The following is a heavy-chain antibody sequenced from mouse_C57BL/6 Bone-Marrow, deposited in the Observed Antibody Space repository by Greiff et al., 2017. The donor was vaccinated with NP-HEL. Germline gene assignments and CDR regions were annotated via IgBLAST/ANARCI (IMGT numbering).Heavy chain of an antibody. CDR3: AISTGTKAMDY. V-gene: IGHV2-6*01. CDR1: GFSLTSYG. D-gene: IGHD4-1*02. CDR2: IWGVGST. Sequence: QVQLKESGPGLVAPSQSLSITCTVSGFSLTSYGVDWVRQSPGKGLEWLGVIWGVGSTNYNSALKSRLSISKDNSKSQVFLKRNSLQTDDTAMYYCAISTGTKAMDYWGQGTSVTVSS. J-gene: IGHJ4*01.